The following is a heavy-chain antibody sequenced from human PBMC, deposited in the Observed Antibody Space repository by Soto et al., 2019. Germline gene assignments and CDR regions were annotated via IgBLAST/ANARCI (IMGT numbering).Heavy chain of an antibody. CDR1: GFTFSSYA. D-gene: IGHD3-22*01. V-gene: IGHV3-23*01. CDR2: ISGSGGST. Sequence: GGSLRLSCAASGFTFSSYAMSWVRQAPGKGLEWVSAISGSGGSTYYADSVKGRFTISRDNSKNTLYLQMNSLRAEDTAVYYCAKDYYHDSSGSFPYYYYGMDVWGQGTTVTVSS. J-gene: IGHJ6*02. CDR3: AKDYYHDSSGSFPYYYYGMDV.